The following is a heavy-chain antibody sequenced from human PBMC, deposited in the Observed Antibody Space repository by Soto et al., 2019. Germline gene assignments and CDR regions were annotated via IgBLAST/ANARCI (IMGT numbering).Heavy chain of an antibody. V-gene: IGHV3-7*03. CDR1: GFIFHDFW. J-gene: IGHJ4*02. CDR2: ISPDGSER. Sequence: EVQLVESGGGFVQPGGSRRLSCAISGFIFHDFWMTWIRQTPGKGLEWVATISPDGSERYYADSLKDRFTVSRDNFWKSLYLQMISLKAEDTALYYCVRARIDYWGRGTLISVS. CDR3: VRARIDY.